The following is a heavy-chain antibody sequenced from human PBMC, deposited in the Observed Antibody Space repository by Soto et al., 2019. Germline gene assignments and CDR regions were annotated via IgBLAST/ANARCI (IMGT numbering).Heavy chain of an antibody. J-gene: IGHJ6*03. V-gene: IGHV3-66*01. CDR1: GFTVSSNY. CDR3: ARGLSIYYYYYYMDV. CDR2: IYSGGST. Sequence: GVSLRLSCAASGFTVSSNYMSWVRQAPGKGLEWVSVIYSGGSTYYADSVKGRFTISRDNSKNTLYLQMNSLRAEDTAVYYCARGLSIYYYYYYMDVWGKGTTVTVSS.